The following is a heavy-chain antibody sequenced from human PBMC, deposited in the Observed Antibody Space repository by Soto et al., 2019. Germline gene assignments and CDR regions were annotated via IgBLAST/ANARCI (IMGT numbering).Heavy chain of an antibody. Sequence: QVQLVESGGGVVQPGRSLRLSCAASGFTFSYYAMHWVRQAPGKGLEWVAVISYEGSDKYYADSVKGRFTISRDNSKNTLNLQMNSLRADDTAVYYCAKALGELSPESFDYWGQGTLITVSS. CDR1: GFTFSYYA. CDR3: AKALGELSPESFDY. CDR2: ISYEGSDK. D-gene: IGHD3-16*02. V-gene: IGHV3-30*18. J-gene: IGHJ4*02.